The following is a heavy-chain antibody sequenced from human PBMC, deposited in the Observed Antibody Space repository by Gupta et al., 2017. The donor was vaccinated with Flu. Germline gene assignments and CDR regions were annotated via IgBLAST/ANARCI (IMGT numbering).Heavy chain of an antibody. D-gene: IGHD5-12*01. CDR2: IYHSGST. V-gene: IGHV4-38-2*01. CDR3: ARVEASGYEF. CDR1: GYSISSGYY. Sequence: QVQLQESGPGLVKPSETLSLTCAVSGYSISSGYYWGWIRQPPGKGLEWIGSIYHSGSTYYNPSLKSRVTISVDTSKNQFSLKLSSVTAADTAVYYCARVEASGYEFWGQGTLVTVSS. J-gene: IGHJ4*02.